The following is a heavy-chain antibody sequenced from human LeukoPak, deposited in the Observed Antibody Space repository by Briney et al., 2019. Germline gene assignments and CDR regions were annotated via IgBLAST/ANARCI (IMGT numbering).Heavy chain of an antibody. D-gene: IGHD1-26*01. CDR3: AKAVVGAIYSFDY. CDR2: ISWNSGSI. V-gene: IGHV3-9*01. J-gene: IGHJ4*02. Sequence: GGSLRLSCAASGFTFDDYAMHWVRQAPGKGLEWVSGISWNSGSIGYADSVKGRFTISSDNAKNSLYLQMNSLRAEDTALYYCAKAVVGAIYSFDYWGRGTLVTVSS. CDR1: GFTFDDYA.